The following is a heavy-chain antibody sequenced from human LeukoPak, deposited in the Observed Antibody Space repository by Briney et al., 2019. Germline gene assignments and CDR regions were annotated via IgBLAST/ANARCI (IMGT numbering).Heavy chain of an antibody. V-gene: IGHV1-2*02. CDR3: ATDTYSSSWYGPFDF. CDR2: INPNSGGT. D-gene: IGHD6-13*01. J-gene: IGHJ4*02. Sequence: GASVKVSCKASGYTFTDYHLHWVRQAPGQGLEWMGWINPNSGGTNSAQNFQGRVTMTRDTSISTAYMELSRLRSDDTAVYYCATDTYSSSWYGPFDFWGQGTLVTVSS. CDR1: GYTFTDYH.